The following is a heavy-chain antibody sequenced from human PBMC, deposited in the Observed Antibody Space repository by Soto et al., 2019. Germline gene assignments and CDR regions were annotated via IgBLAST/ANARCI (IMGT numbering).Heavy chain of an antibody. CDR1: GFTFSSYW. CDR3: ARDWAGYVPYYYCGMDV. Sequence: SLRLSCAASGFTFSSYWMNWVRQAPGKGLEWVANIKQDGSEKNYVDSVKGRFTISRDNAKNSLYLQMNSLRAEDTAVYYCARDWAGYVPYYYCGMDVWGQGTTVTVSS. D-gene: IGHD5-18*01. J-gene: IGHJ6*02. V-gene: IGHV3-7*03. CDR2: IKQDGSEK.